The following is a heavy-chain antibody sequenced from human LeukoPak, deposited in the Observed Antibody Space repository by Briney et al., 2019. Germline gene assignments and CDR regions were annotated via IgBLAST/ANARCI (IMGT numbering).Heavy chain of an antibody. V-gene: IGHV3-23*01. CDR2: IRSRGVMT. D-gene: IGHD1-26*01. CDR3: AKDRSIGTYYTFDH. CDR1: GYTLTVYA. J-gene: IGHJ4*02. Sequence: GGSLRLSCAASGYTLTVYAMTWLREAPGKGLEWVSSIRSRGVMTYYTHSVKRRYTVSRDNSKNSLYLQMKSQPAADTAVYYCAKDRSIGTYYTFDHWGQGTLVTVSS.